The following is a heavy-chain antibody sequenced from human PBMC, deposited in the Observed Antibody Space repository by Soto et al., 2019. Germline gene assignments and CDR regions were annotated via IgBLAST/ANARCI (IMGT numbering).Heavy chain of an antibody. J-gene: IGHJ6*02. CDR3: ARAYGGFDNGLDV. Sequence: SETLSLTCTVSGDSIRSYYWTWIRQPPGKGLELIGYIYYSGSTRYNPSLKSRVTISVDMSKNQFSLKLSSVIAADTAVYYCARAYGGFDNGLDVWGQGTTVTVSS. CDR1: GDSIRSYY. V-gene: IGHV4-59*01. CDR2: IYYSGST. D-gene: IGHD5-12*01.